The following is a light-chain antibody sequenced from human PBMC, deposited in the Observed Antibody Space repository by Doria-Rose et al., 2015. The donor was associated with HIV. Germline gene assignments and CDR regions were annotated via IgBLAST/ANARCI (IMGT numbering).Light chain of an antibody. Sequence: WYQQKPGQAPKLLIYRASSLESWVPSRFSGSGSGTEFTLTISSLQPDDFATYYCQQYKSYSRTFGQGTKVEIK. J-gene: IGKJ1*01. CDR2: RAS. CDR3: QQYKSYSRT. V-gene: IGKV1-5*03.